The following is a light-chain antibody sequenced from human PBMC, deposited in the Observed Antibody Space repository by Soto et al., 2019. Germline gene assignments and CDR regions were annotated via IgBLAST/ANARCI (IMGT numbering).Light chain of an antibody. J-gene: IGLJ2*01. CDR2: EVS. V-gene: IGLV2-14*01. Sequence: QSVLTQPASVSGFPGQSITISCTGTSSDVGGYNYVSWYQQHPGKAPKLMISEVSSRPSGVSNRFSCSKSGNTASLTVSGLQAEDEADYYCSSYTSTGTYVIFGGGTKLTVL. CDR1: SSDVGGYNY. CDR3: SSYTSTGTYVI.